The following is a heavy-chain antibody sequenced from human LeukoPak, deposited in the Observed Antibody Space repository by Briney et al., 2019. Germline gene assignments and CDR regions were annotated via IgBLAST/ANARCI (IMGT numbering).Heavy chain of an antibody. CDR2: IYYIGST. D-gene: IGHD3-16*02. Sequence: SETLSLTCTVSGDSIGSSYWSWIRQPPGKGLEWIGCIYYIGSTNYNPSLKSRATISEDLSKNQFSLKLRSLTAADTAVYYCARVPRGVWGSYRHSYYMDVWGKGTTVAVSS. CDR1: GDSIGSSY. CDR3: ARVPRGVWGSYRHSYYMDV. J-gene: IGHJ6*03. V-gene: IGHV4-59*01.